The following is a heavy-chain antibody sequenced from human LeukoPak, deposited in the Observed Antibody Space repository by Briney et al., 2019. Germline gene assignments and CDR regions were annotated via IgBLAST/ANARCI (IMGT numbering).Heavy chain of an antibody. CDR3: ASSLRYSSGWYADPYYFDY. Sequence: GGSLRLSCAASGFTFSSYAMHWVRQAPGKGLEWVAVISYDGSNKYYADSVKGRFTISRDNSKNTLYLQMNSLRAEDTAVYYCASSLRYSSGWYADPYYFDYWGQGTLVTVSS. CDR2: ISYDGSNK. D-gene: IGHD6-19*01. V-gene: IGHV3-30*14. CDR1: GFTFSSYA. J-gene: IGHJ4*02.